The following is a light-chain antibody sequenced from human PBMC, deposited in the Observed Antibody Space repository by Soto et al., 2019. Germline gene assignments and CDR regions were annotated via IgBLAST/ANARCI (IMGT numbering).Light chain of an antibody. J-gene: IGKJ5*01. CDR2: GAS. CDR3: QQYGSSST. V-gene: IGKV3-15*01. CDR1: QSVSSN. Sequence: IVMSQSPATLSVSPGERATLSCRASQSVSSNLAWYQQKPGQAPRLLIYGASTRATGIPARFSGSGSGTEFTLTISSLQSEDFAVYYCQQYGSSSTFGQGTRLEIK.